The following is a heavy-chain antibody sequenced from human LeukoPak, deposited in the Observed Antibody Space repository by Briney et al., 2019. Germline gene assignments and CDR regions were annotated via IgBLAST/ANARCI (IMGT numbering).Heavy chain of an antibody. J-gene: IGHJ6*02. D-gene: IGHD2-15*01. V-gene: IGHV3-7*01. CDR1: GFTFSSYA. CDR2: IKQDGSEK. Sequence: GGSLRLSCAASGFTFSSYAMSWVRQAPGKGLEWVANIKQDGSEKYYVDSVKGRFTISRDNAKNSLYLQMNSLRAEDTAVYYCAREVGDGMDVWGQGTTVTVSS. CDR3: AREVGDGMDV.